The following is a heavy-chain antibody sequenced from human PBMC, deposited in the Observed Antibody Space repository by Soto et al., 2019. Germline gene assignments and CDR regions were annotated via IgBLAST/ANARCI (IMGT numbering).Heavy chain of an antibody. Sequence: QVQLVQSGAEVKKPGASVKVSCKASGYTLTCYYISWVREAPGQGLEWMGRISAYNGNTHYAQKVQGRVTMTTDTSTSTVYMDMRSLRSDDTAVYYCARDGPPMDYWGQGTLVTVSS. CDR1: GYTLTCYY. V-gene: IGHV1-18*01. J-gene: IGHJ4*02. CDR3: ARDGPPMDY. D-gene: IGHD2-2*01. CDR2: ISAYNGNT.